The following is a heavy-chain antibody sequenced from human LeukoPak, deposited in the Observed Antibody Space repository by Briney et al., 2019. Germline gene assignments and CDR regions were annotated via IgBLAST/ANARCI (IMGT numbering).Heavy chain of an antibody. Sequence: PGGSLRLSCVASGFTFRNDALSWVRQAPGKGLEWVSAITAGGVTTYYADSVRGRFTISRDNSKSTLYLQMNSLRAEDTAVYYCAKGGGYPLFDPWGQGTLVTVSS. CDR1: GFTFRNDA. D-gene: IGHD3-22*01. CDR2: ITAGGVTT. V-gene: IGHV3-23*01. CDR3: AKGGGYPLFDP. J-gene: IGHJ5*02.